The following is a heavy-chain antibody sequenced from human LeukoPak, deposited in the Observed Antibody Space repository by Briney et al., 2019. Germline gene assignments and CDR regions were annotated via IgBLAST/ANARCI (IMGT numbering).Heavy chain of an antibody. J-gene: IGHJ5*02. Sequence: GGSLRLSCVVSGFSFKTYEMNWVRQAPGKGLEWISYISVGGSDEDYADSVKGRFSISRDNAKNSLFLQMNSLRVEDTAVYYCARDVGFNNGWPAWGQGTLVTVSS. CDR3: ARDVGFNNGWPA. V-gene: IGHV3-48*03. CDR1: GFSFKTYE. D-gene: IGHD6-19*01. CDR2: ISVGGSDE.